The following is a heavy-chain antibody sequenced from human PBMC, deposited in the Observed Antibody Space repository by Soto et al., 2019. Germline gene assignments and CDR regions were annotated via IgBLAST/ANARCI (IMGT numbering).Heavy chain of an antibody. CDR2: IYHSGTT. CDR3: ARRWGRTFDY. V-gene: IGHV4-34*01. CDR1: GGSFSGYS. Sequence: SETLSVTCAFYGGSFSGYSWTWIRQHPGKGLEWIGYIYHSGTTYYNPSIKSRVTISVDTSKNQFSLKLSSVTAADTAVYYCARRWGRTFDYWGQGTLVTVSS. D-gene: IGHD7-27*01. J-gene: IGHJ4*02.